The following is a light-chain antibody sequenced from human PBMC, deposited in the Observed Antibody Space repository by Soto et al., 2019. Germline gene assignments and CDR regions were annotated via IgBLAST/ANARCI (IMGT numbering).Light chain of an antibody. V-gene: IGKV3-11*01. Sequence: EIVLTQSPATLSLSPGERATLSCRASQSVSSYLAWYQQKPGQAPRLLIYDAFNRATGIPARFSGSGSGTDFTLTISSLEPEDFAVYYCQQRSSWPFTFGPGTKVDI. CDR1: QSVSSY. J-gene: IGKJ3*01. CDR2: DAF. CDR3: QQRSSWPFT.